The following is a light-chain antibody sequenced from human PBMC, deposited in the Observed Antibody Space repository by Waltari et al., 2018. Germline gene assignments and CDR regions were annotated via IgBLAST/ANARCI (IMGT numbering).Light chain of an antibody. CDR3: QAWDSSTYV. Sequence: SYELTQPPSVSVSPGQTASITCPGDKLGDKSACWYQQTPGQSPVLVIYLDTKRPSAIPKRFSGSKSGNTATLTISGTQTMDEADYYCQAWDSSTYVFGTGTKVTVL. V-gene: IGLV3-1*01. CDR1: KLGDKS. J-gene: IGLJ1*01. CDR2: LDT.